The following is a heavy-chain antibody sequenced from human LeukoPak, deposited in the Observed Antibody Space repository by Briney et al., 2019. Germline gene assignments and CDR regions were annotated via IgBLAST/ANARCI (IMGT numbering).Heavy chain of an antibody. CDR1: GFTFSSYA. Sequence: PGGSLRLSCAASGFTFSSYAMHWVRQAPGKGLGWVAVISYDGSNKYYADSVKGRFTISRDNSKNTLYLQMNSLRAEDTAVYYCARRYCSSTSCYRGGGFDYWGQGTLVTVSS. CDR3: ARRYCSSTSCYRGGGFDY. J-gene: IGHJ4*02. CDR2: ISYDGSNK. D-gene: IGHD2-2*01. V-gene: IGHV3-30*04.